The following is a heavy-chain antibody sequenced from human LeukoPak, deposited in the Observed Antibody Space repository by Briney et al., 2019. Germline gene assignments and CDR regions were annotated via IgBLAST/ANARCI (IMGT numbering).Heavy chain of an antibody. CDR1: GFIFSTYW. CDR2: INSDGSST. J-gene: IGHJ4*02. CDR3: ASQRWLQSSFDY. Sequence: PGGSLRLSCAASGFIFSTYWMQWVRQAPGKGLVGVSRINSDGSSTSYADSVKGRFTISRDNAKNTLYLQMNSLKAEDTAVYYCASQRWLQSSFDYWGQGTLVTVSS. D-gene: IGHD5-24*01. V-gene: IGHV3-74*01.